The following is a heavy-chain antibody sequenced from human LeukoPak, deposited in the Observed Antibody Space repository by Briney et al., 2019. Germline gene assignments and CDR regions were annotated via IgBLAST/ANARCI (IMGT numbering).Heavy chain of an antibody. Sequence: PGGSLRLSCAASGFTVSNSGIHWVRQAPGKGLEWVAVFSHDGSSTYYADSVKGRSTISRDNSKNTLHLQMNSLRADDTAVYYCTRPKWGLHYFDYWGQGALVTVSS. D-gene: IGHD2-8*01. CDR2: FSHDGSST. V-gene: IGHV3-30-3*01. CDR3: TRPKWGLHYFDY. J-gene: IGHJ4*02. CDR1: GFTVSNSG.